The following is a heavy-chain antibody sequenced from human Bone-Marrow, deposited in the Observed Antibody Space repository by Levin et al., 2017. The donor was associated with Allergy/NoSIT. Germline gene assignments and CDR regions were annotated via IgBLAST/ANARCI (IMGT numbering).Heavy chain of an antibody. CDR1: GFSFSIYG. V-gene: IGHV3-30*18. D-gene: IGHD3-10*01. CDR2: ISHDGSNK. J-gene: IGHJ6*03. CDR3: GKGGGSGTQDIYYYYYMDG. Sequence: GGSLRLSCAASGFSFSIYGMHWVRQAPGKGLEWVAAISHDGSNKYYADSVKGRFTISRDSSQNTLYLQMNSLRPEDTAVYSCGKGGGSGTQDIYYYYYMDGWGKGTTVTVSS.